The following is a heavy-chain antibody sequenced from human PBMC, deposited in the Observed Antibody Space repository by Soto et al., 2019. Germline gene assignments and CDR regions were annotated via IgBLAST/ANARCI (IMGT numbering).Heavy chain of an antibody. CDR1: GFSFSSFS. Sequence: GGSLRLSCAASGFSFSSFSMNWVRQAPGKGLEWVSYIGSSGSTIYYAAFVKGRFTISRDKAKNSVYLQMNSLRADDTAVYYCARGLGPDVWGKGTTVTVSS. V-gene: IGHV3-48*01. CDR3: ARGLGPDV. J-gene: IGHJ6*04. D-gene: IGHD1-26*01. CDR2: IGSSGSTI.